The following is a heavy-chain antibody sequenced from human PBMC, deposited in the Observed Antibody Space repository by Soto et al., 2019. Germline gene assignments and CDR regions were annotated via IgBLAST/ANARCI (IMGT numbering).Heavy chain of an antibody. V-gene: IGHV3-23*01. CDR2: ISGSGESI. CDR1: GFIFSDYA. Sequence: PGGSLRFSCAASGFIFSDYAMTWVRQAPGKGLEWVSGISGSGESIYYADSVEGRFTISRDNSKNTLYLQMNSLRGEDTAVYYCARDRHGSDWYTYYFYTLAVWGQGTTVTVSS. D-gene: IGHD6-13*01. CDR3: ARDRHGSDWYTYYFYTLAV. J-gene: IGHJ6*02.